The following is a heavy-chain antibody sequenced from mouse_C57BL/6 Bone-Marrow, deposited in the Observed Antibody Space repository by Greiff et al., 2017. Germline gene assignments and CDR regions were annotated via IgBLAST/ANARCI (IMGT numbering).Heavy chain of an antibody. J-gene: IGHJ4*01. D-gene: IGHD4-1*01. CDR2: ISDGGSYT. CDR3: ARSLTSLRGDY. Sequence: DVKLVESGGGLVKPGGSLKLSCAASGFTFSSYAMSWVRQTPEKRLAWVATISDGGSYTSYPDNVKGRFTISRDNAKNNLYRQMSHLQSEDTAMHYCARSLTSLRGDYWGQGTSVTVSS. CDR1: GFTFSSYA. V-gene: IGHV5-4*03.